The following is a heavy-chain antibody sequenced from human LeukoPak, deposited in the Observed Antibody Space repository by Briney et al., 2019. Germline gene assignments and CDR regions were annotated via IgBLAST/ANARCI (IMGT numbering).Heavy chain of an antibody. CDR2: IIGGGGNT. CDR3: AKFPCSSTSCYTLSSFDY. Sequence: GGSLRLSCAASGFTFSSYAMSWVRQAPGKGLEWLSAIIGGGGNTYCAESVKGRFTISRDNSKNTLYLQMNSLRAEDTAVYYCAKFPCSSTSCYTLSSFDYWGQGTLVTVSS. J-gene: IGHJ4*02. D-gene: IGHD2-2*02. V-gene: IGHV3-23*01. CDR1: GFTFSSYA.